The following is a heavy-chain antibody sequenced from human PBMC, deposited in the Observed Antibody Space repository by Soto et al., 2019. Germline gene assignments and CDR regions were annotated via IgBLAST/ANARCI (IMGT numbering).Heavy chain of an antibody. J-gene: IGHJ5*02. D-gene: IGHD2-15*01. CDR3: AREPSCSGGSCYSNWFDP. CDR1: GYTFTSYA. V-gene: IGHV1-3*01. CDR2: INAGNGNT. Sequence: GASVKVSCKASGYTFTSYAMHWVRQAPGQRLEWMGWINAGNGNTKYSQKFQGRVTITRDTSASTAYMELSSLRPEDTAVYYCAREPSCSGGSCYSNWFDPWGQGTLVTVSS.